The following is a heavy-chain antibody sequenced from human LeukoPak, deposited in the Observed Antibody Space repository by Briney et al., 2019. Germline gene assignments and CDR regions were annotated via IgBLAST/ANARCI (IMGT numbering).Heavy chain of an antibody. D-gene: IGHD6-13*01. CDR3: ARDGFFRSSSWNGDAFDI. J-gene: IGHJ3*02. V-gene: IGHV3-23*01. Sequence: PGGSLRLSCAASGFTFSSYAMSWVRQAPGKGLEWVSGISDSGGSTYSADSVKGRFTISRDNSKNTLYLQMNSLRAEDTAVYYCARDGFFRSSSWNGDAFDIWGQGTMVTVSS. CDR1: GFTFSSYA. CDR2: ISDSGGST.